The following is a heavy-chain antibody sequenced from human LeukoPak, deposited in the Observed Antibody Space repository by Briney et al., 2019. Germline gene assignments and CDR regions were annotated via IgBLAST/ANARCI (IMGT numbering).Heavy chain of an antibody. Sequence: SETLSLTCTVSGGSISSGSYYWRWIRQPAGKGLEWIGRIYTSGSTNYNPSLKSRVTISVDTSKNQFSLKLSSVTAADTAVYYCARTKTQRGYSGYDSDYWGQGTLVTVSS. D-gene: IGHD5-12*01. V-gene: IGHV4-61*02. CDR2: IYTSGST. CDR3: ARTKTQRGYSGYDSDY. J-gene: IGHJ4*02. CDR1: GGSISSGSYY.